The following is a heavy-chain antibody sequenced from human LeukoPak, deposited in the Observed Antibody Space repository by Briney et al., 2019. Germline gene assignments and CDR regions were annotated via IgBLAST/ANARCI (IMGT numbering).Heavy chain of an antibody. CDR2: ISYDGSNK. V-gene: IGHV3-30-3*01. J-gene: IGHJ4*02. CDR3: ARDQLELPDY. CDR1: GFTFSSYA. D-gene: IGHD1-7*01. Sequence: PGGSLRLSCAASGFTFSSYAMHWVRQAPGKGLEWVAVISYDGSNKYYADSVKGRSTISRDNSKNTLYLQMNSLRAEDTAVYHCARDQLELPDYWGQGTLVTVSS.